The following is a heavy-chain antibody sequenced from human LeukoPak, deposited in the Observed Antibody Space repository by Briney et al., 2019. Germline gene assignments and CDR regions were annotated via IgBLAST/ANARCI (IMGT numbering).Heavy chain of an antibody. V-gene: IGHV4-59*08. CDR1: GGSISSHY. Sequence: SETLSLTCTVSGGSISSHYWSWIRQSPWKGLEWIGCIFYTGNTNYNPSLKSRVTISVDTSKKQFSLRLSSVTAADTAVYYCARHGGNSVYDPFEHWGQGTLVTVSS. CDR3: ARHGGNSVYDPFEH. J-gene: IGHJ4*02. D-gene: IGHD5/OR15-5a*01. CDR2: IFYTGNT.